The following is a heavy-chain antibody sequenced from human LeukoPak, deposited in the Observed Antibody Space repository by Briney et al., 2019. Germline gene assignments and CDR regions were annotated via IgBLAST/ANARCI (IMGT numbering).Heavy chain of an antibody. D-gene: IGHD3-22*01. J-gene: IGHJ4*02. V-gene: IGHV4-4*07. CDR1: GCSITSYY. Sequence: SETLSLTCTVSGCSITSYYWSWIRQPAGKGLEWIGRIHTSGSTNYNPSLKSRVTMSVDTSKNQFSLKLSSVTAADTAVYYCARLSSGYRTLDYWGQGTLVTVSS. CDR3: ARLSSGYRTLDY. CDR2: IHTSGST.